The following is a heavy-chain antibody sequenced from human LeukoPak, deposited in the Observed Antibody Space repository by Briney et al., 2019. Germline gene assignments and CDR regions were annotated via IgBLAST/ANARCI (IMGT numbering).Heavy chain of an antibody. CDR2: IDYSGST. Sequence: SETLSLTCTVSGGSLHNYYWSWIRQPPGKGLEWIGYIDYSGSTNYNPSLKSRVTISLDTSQNQFSLKLSSVTAADTAVYYCARDRALGSGKYYFDYWGQGTLVTVSA. CDR3: ARDRALGSGKYYFDY. J-gene: IGHJ4*02. V-gene: IGHV4-59*01. D-gene: IGHD3-16*01. CDR1: GGSLHNYY.